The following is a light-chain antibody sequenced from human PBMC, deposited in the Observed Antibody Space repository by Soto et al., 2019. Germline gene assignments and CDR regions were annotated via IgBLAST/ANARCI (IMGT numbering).Light chain of an antibody. V-gene: IGKV1-5*03. J-gene: IGKJ5*01. Sequence: IQMPQSPYTLSASLGDRFTMTCGASQSISSWLAWYQQKPGKAPKLLIYKASSLESGVPSRFSGSGSGTEFTLTISSLQPDDFAPYYCPLSKIYLIPSCQVGRPAIK. CDR3: PLSKIYLIP. CDR1: QSISSW. CDR2: KAS.